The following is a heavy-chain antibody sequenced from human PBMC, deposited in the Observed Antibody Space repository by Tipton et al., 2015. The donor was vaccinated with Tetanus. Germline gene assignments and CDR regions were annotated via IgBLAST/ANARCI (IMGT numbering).Heavy chain of an antibody. CDR1: GFTFSSYN. Sequence: GSLRLSCAASGFTFSSYNMNWVRQAPGKGLEWLSYISGTGSTIDYADSVKGRFTISRDNAKNSLYLQMNGLRDDDTAVYFCARDFRLIFGVAHPFDSWGQGTLVTVSS. D-gene: IGHD3-3*01. J-gene: IGHJ5*01. CDR3: ARDFRLIFGVAHPFDS. CDR2: ISGTGSTI. V-gene: IGHV3-48*02.